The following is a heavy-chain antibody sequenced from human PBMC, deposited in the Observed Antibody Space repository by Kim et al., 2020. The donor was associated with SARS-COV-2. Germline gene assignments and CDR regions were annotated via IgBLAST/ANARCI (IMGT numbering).Heavy chain of an antibody. V-gene: IGHV1-69*04. CDR1: GGTFSSYA. CDR2: IIPILGIA. CDR3: ARVCSSTSCYVGHSAY. J-gene: IGHJ4*02. Sequence: SVKVSCKASGGTFSSYAISWVRQAPGQGLEWMGRIIPILGIANYAQKFQGRVTITADKSTSTAYMELSSLRSEDTAVYYCARVCSSTSCYVGHSAYWGQGTLVTVSS. D-gene: IGHD2-2*01.